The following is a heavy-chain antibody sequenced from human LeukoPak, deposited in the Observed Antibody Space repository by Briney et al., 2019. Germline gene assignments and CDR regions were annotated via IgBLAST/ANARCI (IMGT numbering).Heavy chain of an antibody. D-gene: IGHD1-7*01. Sequence: PGGSLRLSCATSGLTFRTTWMHWVRQAPRKGLMWVSRMNGEGTTIDYADSVKGQFTVSRDYAKNTLFLQMNNLRTEDTALYFCATARNFRFEYWGQGSLVIVSA. J-gene: IGHJ4*02. CDR1: GLTFRTTW. CDR2: MNGEGTTI. V-gene: IGHV3-74*01. CDR3: ATARNFRFEY.